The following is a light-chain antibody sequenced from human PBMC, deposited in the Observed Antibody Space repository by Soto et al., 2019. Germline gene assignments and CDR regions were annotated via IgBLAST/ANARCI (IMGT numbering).Light chain of an antibody. CDR3: SAYTSTATVI. CDR1: SSDFGGHNL. CDR2: AVT. J-gene: IGLJ2*01. V-gene: IGLV2-14*03. Sequence: QSALTQPASVSGSPGKSVSISCTTSSSDFGGHNLVSWYQPHPGRAPNLLIYAVTNRPSGVPDRFSASKSGSTASLIISGLRSEDEADYSCSAYTSTATVIFGGGTKLTVL.